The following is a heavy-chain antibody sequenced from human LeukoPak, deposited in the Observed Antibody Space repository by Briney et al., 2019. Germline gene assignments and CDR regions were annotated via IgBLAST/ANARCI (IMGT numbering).Heavy chain of an antibody. V-gene: IGHV3-15*01. Sequence: GGSLRLSCAASGFTFSNAWMSWVRQAPGKGLEWVGRIKSKTDGGTTDYAAPVEGRFTISRDDSKNTLYLQMNSLKTEDTAVYYCTTDLCYDILTGYYWGKTDYWGQGTLVTVSS. D-gene: IGHD3-9*01. CDR3: TTDLCYDILTGYYWGKTDY. CDR1: GFTFSNAW. CDR2: IKSKTDGGTT. J-gene: IGHJ4*02.